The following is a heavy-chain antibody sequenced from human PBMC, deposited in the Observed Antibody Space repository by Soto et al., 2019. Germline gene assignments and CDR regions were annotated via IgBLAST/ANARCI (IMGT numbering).Heavy chain of an antibody. V-gene: IGHV3-15*01. CDR3: NTNFYYVGLDV. Sequence: EVQLVESGGGLVKPGESLRLSCAASGFPFNSAWMSWVRQAPGKGLEWVGRIKIKTEGATTDYAPPVNGRFTISRDDSIHPLYLQMNSLKTEDTAVYYCNTNFYYVGLDVWGQGTTVTVSS. J-gene: IGHJ6*02. CDR2: IKIKTEGATT. CDR1: GFPFNSAW.